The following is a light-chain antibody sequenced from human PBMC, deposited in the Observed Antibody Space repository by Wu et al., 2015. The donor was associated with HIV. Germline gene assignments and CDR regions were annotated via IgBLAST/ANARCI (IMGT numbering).Light chain of an antibody. CDR3: HQYGNA. CDR2: GAS. V-gene: IGKV3-20*01. J-gene: IGKJ5*01. Sequence: EVVLTQSPGTLALSPGESATLSCRASQSVSNNYVAWYHQKPGQTPTLLIYGASSRATGIPDRFSGSGSGADFTLTIRRLEPEDFAVYYCHQYGNAFGQGTRLDFK. CDR1: QSVSNNY.